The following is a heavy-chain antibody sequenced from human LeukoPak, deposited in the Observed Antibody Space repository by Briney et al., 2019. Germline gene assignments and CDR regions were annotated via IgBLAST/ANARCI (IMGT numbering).Heavy chain of an antibody. CDR2: TRNKANSYTT. D-gene: IGHD2-15*01. CDR1: GLTFSDHY. V-gene: IGHV3-72*01. Sequence: GGSLRLSCAASGLTFSDHYMDWVRQAPGKGLECVGRTRNKANSYTTEYAASVKGRFTISRDNAKNSLYLQMNSLRAEDTAVYYCARAQDIVVVVAATPLALDAFDIWGQGTMVTVSS. CDR3: ARAQDIVVVVAATPLALDAFDI. J-gene: IGHJ3*02.